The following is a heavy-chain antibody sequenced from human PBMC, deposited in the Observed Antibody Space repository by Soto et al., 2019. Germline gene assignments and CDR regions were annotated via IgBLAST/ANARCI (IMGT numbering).Heavy chain of an antibody. CDR2: IWYDGSNK. D-gene: IGHD6-19*01. V-gene: IGHV3-33*01. CDR3: ARDLGHQAVADQTDY. CDR1: GFTFSSYG. J-gene: IGHJ4*02. Sequence: QVQLVESGGGVVQPGRSLRLSCAASGFTFSSYGMHWVRQAPGKGLEWVAVIWYDGSNKYYADSVKGRFTISRDNSKNTLYLQMNSLRAEDTAVYYGARDLGHQAVADQTDYWGQGTLVTVSS.